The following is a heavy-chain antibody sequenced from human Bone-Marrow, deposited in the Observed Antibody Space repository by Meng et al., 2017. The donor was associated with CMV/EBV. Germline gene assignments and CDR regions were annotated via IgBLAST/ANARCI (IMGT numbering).Heavy chain of an antibody. Sequence: GGSLRLSCAASGFSLSLYSMNWVRHAPGKGLEWVSSISARSTYIYYADSLQGRITISRDNAKNSLYLQMNSLRAEDTAVYYCAKDLHRGEWLVKSYYFDYWGQGTLVTVSS. J-gene: IGHJ4*02. CDR1: GFSLSLYS. D-gene: IGHD6-19*01. CDR2: ISARSTYI. CDR3: AKDLHRGEWLVKSYYFDY. V-gene: IGHV3-21*04.